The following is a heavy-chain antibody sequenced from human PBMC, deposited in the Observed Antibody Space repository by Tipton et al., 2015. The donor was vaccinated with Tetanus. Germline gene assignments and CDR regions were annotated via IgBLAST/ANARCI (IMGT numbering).Heavy chain of an antibody. Sequence: QLVQSGAEVKKPGASVKVSCKASGYTFTSYGISWVRQAPGQGLEWMGWISAYNGNTNYAQKFQGRVTMTRDTSISTAYMELSRLRSDDTAVYYCARDLAPNYDFWSGYYMTGIVDYWGQGTLVTVSS. CDR3: ARDLAPNYDFWSGYYMTGIVDY. CDR1: GYTFTSYG. CDR2: ISAYNGNT. V-gene: IGHV1-18*01. D-gene: IGHD3-3*01. J-gene: IGHJ4*02.